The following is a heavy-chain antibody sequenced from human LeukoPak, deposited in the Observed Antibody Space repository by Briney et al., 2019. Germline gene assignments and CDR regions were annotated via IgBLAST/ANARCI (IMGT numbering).Heavy chain of an antibody. V-gene: IGHV4-38-2*02. CDR1: GYSISSGYY. CDR3: ARDNYGDSN. CDR2: IYHSGST. J-gene: IGHJ4*02. D-gene: IGHD4-17*01. Sequence: SETLSLTCTVSGYSISSGYYWGWIRQPPGKGLEWIGSIYHSGSTYYNPSLKSRVTISVDTSKNQFSLKLSSVTAADTAVYYCARDNYGDSNWGQGTLVTVSS.